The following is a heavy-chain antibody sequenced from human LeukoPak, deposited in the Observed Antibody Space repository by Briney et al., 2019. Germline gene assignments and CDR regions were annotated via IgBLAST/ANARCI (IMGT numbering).Heavy chain of an antibody. CDR2: VRSRATGGTT. CDR3: TTGSYHYSTGYRFDY. J-gene: IGHJ4*02. V-gene: IGHV3-49*04. CDR1: GLTFGDNA. Sequence: GGSLRLSCTTSGLTFGDNAMSWVRQAPGKGLEWVGFVRSRATGGTTEYAASVKGRFTISRDDSKSIAYLQMDSLKTEDTAVYYCTTGSYHYSTGYRFDYWGQGTLVTVSS. D-gene: IGHD3-16*02.